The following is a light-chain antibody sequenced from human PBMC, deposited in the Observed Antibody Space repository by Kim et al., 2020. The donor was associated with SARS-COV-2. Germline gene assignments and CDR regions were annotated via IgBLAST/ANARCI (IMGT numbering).Light chain of an antibody. V-gene: IGKV1-33*01. CDR1: QAINAY. J-gene: IGKJ2*01. CDR2: DAN. CDR3: QQYNTYSHS. Sequence: SASVGDRVTITCQASQAINAYLNWYQQKPGRAPKLLIYDANNLETGVPSRFRGRGSGTEFTLTITSLQPDDIATYYCQQYNTYSHSFGQGTKLEI.